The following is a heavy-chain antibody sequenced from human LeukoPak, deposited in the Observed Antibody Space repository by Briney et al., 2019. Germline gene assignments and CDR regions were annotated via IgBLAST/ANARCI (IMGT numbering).Heavy chain of an antibody. D-gene: IGHD3-3*01. V-gene: IGHV3-7*01. Sequence: PGGSLRLSCAASGFTFSSYAMSWVRQAPGKGLEWVANIKQDGSEKYYVDSVKGRFTISRDNAKNSLYPQMNSLRAEDTAVYYCARGSEWSSGVSDYWGQGTLVTVSS. CDR2: IKQDGSEK. CDR1: GFTFSSYA. J-gene: IGHJ4*02. CDR3: ARGSEWSSGVSDY.